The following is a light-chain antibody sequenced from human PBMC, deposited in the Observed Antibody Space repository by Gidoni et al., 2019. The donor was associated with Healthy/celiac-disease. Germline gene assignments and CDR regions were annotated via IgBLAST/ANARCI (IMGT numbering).Light chain of an antibody. CDR1: SSNNGSNY. V-gene: IGLV1-47*02. CDR3: AAWDDSLSGRV. CDR2: SNN. Sequence: VLTHPPSASVTTWHRVTITRSGSSSNNGSNYVHWYQQLPGTAPKLLICSNNQRPSGVPDRFSGSESGTSASLAISGLRSEDEADYYCAAWDDSLSGRVFGGGTKLTVL. J-gene: IGLJ2*01.